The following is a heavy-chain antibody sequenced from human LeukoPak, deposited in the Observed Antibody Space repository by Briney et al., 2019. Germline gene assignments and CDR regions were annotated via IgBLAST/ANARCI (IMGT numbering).Heavy chain of an antibody. CDR3: ARRGTNWGRFDY. CDR2: IYYSGST. D-gene: IGHD7-27*01. J-gene: IGHJ4*02. V-gene: IGHV4-59*08. CDR1: GGSISSYY. Sequence: SETLSLTCTVSGGSISSYYWSWIRQPPGKGLEWIGYIYYSGSTNYNPSLKSRVTISVDTSKNQFSLKLSSVTAADTAVYYCARRGTNWGRFDYWGQGSLVTVSS.